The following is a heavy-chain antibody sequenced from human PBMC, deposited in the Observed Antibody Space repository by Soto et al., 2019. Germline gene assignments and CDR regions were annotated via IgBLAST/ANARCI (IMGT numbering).Heavy chain of an antibody. CDR3: AEDIPGGNYTIDY. CDR2: IKSKADGGTT. CDR1: GFTFSHAW. Sequence: PGGSLRLSCAASGFTFSHAWMTWVRQAPGKGLEWVGRIKSKADGGTTDFAAPVKGRFTISRDDSENMLFLQLNSLKTEDTAVYYCAEDIPGGNYTIDYWGQGTLVTVSS. J-gene: IGHJ4*02. D-gene: IGHD1-26*01. V-gene: IGHV3-15*01.